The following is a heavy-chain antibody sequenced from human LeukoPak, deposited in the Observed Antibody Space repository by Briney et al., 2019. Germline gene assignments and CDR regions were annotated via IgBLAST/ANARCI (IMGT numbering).Heavy chain of an antibody. J-gene: IGHJ4*02. CDR1: GGSITNTNY. Sequence: SETLSLTCGVSGGSITNTNYWTWVRQPPGKGLEWIGEVNLQGSTNYNPSLMGRVAISVDTSENHISLQLTSVTAADTAVYYCAREGGPYRPLDYSGQGTLVTISS. V-gene: IGHV4-4*02. CDR2: VNLQGST. CDR3: AREGGPYRPLDY.